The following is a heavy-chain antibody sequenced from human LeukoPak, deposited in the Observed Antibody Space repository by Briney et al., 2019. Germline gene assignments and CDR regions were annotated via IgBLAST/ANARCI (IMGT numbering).Heavy chain of an antibody. J-gene: IGHJ5*02. V-gene: IGHV4-34*01. Sequence: SETLSLTCAVYGGSFSGYYWSWIRQPPGKGLEWIGEINHSGSTNYNPSLKSRVTISVDTSKNQFSLKLSSVTAADTAVYYCARRPGYFDWLSYWFDPWGLGTLVTVSS. CDR3: ARRPGYFDWLSYWFDP. D-gene: IGHD3-9*01. CDR2: INHSGST. CDR1: GGSFSGYY.